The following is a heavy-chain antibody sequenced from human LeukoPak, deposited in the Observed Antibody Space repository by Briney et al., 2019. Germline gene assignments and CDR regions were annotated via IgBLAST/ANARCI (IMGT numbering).Heavy chain of an antibody. CDR3: ARGDYMDV. J-gene: IGHJ6*03. CDR1: GYIFTDYY. Sequence: ASVKVSCRASGYIFTDYYMHWVRQAPGQGLEWMGWIGTYNGNTNYAQKLQGRVTVTTDTSTSTAYMELRSLRSDDTAVYYCARGDYMDVWGKGTTVTVSS. CDR2: IGTYNGNT. V-gene: IGHV1-18*04.